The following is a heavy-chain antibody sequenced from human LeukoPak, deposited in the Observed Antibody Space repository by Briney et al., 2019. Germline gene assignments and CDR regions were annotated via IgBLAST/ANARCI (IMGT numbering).Heavy chain of an antibody. CDR3: TTEYTYSYYFDY. D-gene: IGHD1-26*01. J-gene: IGHJ4*02. CDR2: IKSKRDGETT. CDR1: GFTFSYVW. V-gene: IGHV3-15*01. Sequence: PGGSLRLSCAASGFTFSYVWMSWVRQVPGKGLEWVGRIKSKRDGETTDYTAPVKGRFTISRDDSKTTLYLQMNSLKTEDTAVYYCTTEYTYSYYFDYWGQGTLGTGSS.